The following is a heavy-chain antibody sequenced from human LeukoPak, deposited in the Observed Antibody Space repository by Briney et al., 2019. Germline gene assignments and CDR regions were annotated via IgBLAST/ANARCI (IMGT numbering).Heavy chain of an antibody. CDR3: ASEDSSRRTQTDY. J-gene: IGHJ4*02. CDR2: ISSSSSYI. D-gene: IGHD6-13*01. V-gene: IGHV3-21*01. CDR1: GFTFSSYS. Sequence: GGSLRLSCAASGFTFSSYSMNWVRQAPGKGLEWVSSISSSSSYIYYADSVKGRFTISRDNAKNSLYLQMNSLRAEDTAVYYCASEDSSRRTQTDYWGQGTLVTVSS.